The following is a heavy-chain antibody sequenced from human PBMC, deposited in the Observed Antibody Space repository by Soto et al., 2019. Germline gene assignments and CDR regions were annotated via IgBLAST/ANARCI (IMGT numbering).Heavy chain of an antibody. CDR1: GGSISSGGYS. CDR3: AARRSSMVRGENDY. D-gene: IGHD3-10*01. CDR2: IYHSGST. V-gene: IGHV4-30-2*01. Sequence: SPTLSLPCAVSGGSISSGGYSWSWIRQPPGKGLEWIGYIYHSGSTYYNPSLKSPVTISVDRSKNQFSLKLSSVTAADTAVYYCAARRSSMVRGENDYWGQGTLGTVSS. J-gene: IGHJ4*02.